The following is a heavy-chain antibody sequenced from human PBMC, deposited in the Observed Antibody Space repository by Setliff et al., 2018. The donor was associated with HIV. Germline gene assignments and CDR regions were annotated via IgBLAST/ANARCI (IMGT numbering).Heavy chain of an antibody. CDR1: GGTFSSYA. CDR2: IIPIFGTA. J-gene: IGHJ4*02. CDR3: ARDPRGSSHFGFDY. D-gene: IGHD6-13*01. Sequence: ASVKVSCKASGGTFSSYAISWVRQAPGQGLEWMGGIIPIFGTANYAQKFQGRVAITADESTSTAYMELSSLRSEDTAVYYCARDPRGSSHFGFDYWGQGTLVTVSS. V-gene: IGHV1-69*13.